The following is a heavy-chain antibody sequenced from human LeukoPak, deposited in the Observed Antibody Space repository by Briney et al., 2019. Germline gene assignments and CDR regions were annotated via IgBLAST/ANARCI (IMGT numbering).Heavy chain of an antibody. V-gene: IGHV3-23*01. CDR3: AKSSYYDSSGYYREYYFDY. Sequence: GGSLRLSCVASGFNYNTYWMSWVRQAPGKGLEWVSSVSGGGGSTYYADSVKGRFTISRDNSKSTLFLQMNSLRAEDTAVYYCAKSSYYDSSGYYREYYFDYWGQGTLVTVSS. J-gene: IGHJ4*02. CDR1: GFNYNTYW. D-gene: IGHD3-22*01. CDR2: VSGGGGST.